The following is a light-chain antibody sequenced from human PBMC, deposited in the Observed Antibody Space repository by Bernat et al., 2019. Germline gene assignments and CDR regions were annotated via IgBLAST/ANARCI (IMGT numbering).Light chain of an antibody. Sequence: SSEVTQDPAVSVALGQTVSITCQGDSLRSYYATWYQQKPGQAPVLVIYGDNNRPSGTPDRFSGSSSADTATLTITGAQAEDEADYYCNCRDSSGNHLVFGTGTKVTVL. CDR1: SLRSYY. CDR3: NCRDSSGNHLV. J-gene: IGLJ1*01. V-gene: IGLV3-19*01. CDR2: GDN.